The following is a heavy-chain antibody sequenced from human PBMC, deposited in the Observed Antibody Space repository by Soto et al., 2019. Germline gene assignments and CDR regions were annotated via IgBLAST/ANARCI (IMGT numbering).Heavy chain of an antibody. V-gene: IGHV4-39*07. Sequence: SETLSLTCTVSGGSISSGGYYWSWIRQPPGKGLEWIGEINHSGSTNYNPSLKSRVTISVDTSKNQFSLKLSSVTAADTAVYYCARILRLGELSSDYWGQGTLVTVSS. CDR3: ARILRLGELSSDY. CDR1: GGSISSGGYY. CDR2: INHSGST. D-gene: IGHD3-16*02. J-gene: IGHJ4*02.